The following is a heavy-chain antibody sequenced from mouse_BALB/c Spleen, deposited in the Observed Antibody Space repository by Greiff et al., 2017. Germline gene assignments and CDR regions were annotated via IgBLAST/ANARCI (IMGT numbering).Heavy chain of an antibody. D-gene: IGHD1-1*01. V-gene: IGHV3-6*02. CDR1: GYSITSGYY. Sequence: EVKLEESGPGLVKPSQSLSLTCSVTGYSITSGYYWNWIRQFPGNKLQWMGYISYDGSNNYNPSLKNRISITRDTSKNQFFLKLNSVTTEDTATYYCARSYGSSSYFDYWGQGTTLTVSS. J-gene: IGHJ2*01. CDR3: ARSYGSSSYFDY. CDR2: ISYDGSN.